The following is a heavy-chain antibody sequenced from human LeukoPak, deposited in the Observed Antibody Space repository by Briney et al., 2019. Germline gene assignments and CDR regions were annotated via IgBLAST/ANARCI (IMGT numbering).Heavy chain of an antibody. CDR2: FYYSGNT. CDR3: ARTAGKPVAGSRQYFDY. V-gene: IGHV4-39*01. D-gene: IGHD6-19*01. Sequence: SETLSLTCSISGGSISSSSYYWGWIRQPPGKGLEWIGSFYYSGNTYYNPSLKSRVTISVDTSKNEFSLNLRSVTAADTAVYYCARTAGKPVAGSRQYFDYWGQGRMVTVSS. J-gene: IGHJ4*02. CDR1: GGSISSSSYY.